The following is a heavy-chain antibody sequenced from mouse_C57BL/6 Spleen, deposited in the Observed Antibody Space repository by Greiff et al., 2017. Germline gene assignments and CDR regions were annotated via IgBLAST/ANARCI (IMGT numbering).Heavy chain of an antibody. CDR1: GYTFTGYW. CDR3: TRSSAYYSNLYLDY. V-gene: IGHV1-9*01. CDR2: ILPGSGST. Sequence: VHLVEPGAELMKPGASVKLSCKATGYTFTGYWIEWVKQRPGHGLEWIGEILPGSGSTNYNEKFKGKATFTADTSSNTAYMQLSSLTAEDSAVYYSTRSSAYYSNLYLDYWGQGTTLTVSS. D-gene: IGHD2-5*01. J-gene: IGHJ2*01.